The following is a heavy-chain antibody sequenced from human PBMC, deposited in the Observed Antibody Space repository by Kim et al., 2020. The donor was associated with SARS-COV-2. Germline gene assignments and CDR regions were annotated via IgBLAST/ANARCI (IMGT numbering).Heavy chain of an antibody. CDR3: ALTYNYHSASPGLYGLDV. V-gene: IGHV4-39*01. D-gene: IGHD3-10*01. CDR2: ISYSGSS. Sequence: SETLSLTCTVSGGSINSNTYYWGWIRQPPGKGLEWVGSISYSGSSYYNPSLKSRVTISVDTSKNQFSLRLTSVTAADTALYFCALTYNYHSASPGLYGLDVWGQGTTVTVSS. J-gene: IGHJ6*02. CDR1: GGSINSNTYY.